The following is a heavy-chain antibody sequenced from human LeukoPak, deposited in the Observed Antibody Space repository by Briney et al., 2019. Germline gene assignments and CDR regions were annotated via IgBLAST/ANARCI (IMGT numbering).Heavy chain of an antibody. V-gene: IGHV4-34*01. J-gene: IGHJ4*02. Sequence: SETLSLTCAVYGESFSGYYWSWIRQPPGKGLEWIGEINHSGSTNYNPSLKSRVTISVDTAKNQYSLKLSSVTAADTAVYYCARGTDLSSSWYDYWGQGTLVTVSS. CDR3: ARGTDLSSSWYDY. D-gene: IGHD6-13*01. CDR1: GESFSGYY. CDR2: INHSGST.